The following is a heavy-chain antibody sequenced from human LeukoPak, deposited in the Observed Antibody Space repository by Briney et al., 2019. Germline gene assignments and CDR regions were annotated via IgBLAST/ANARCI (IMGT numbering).Heavy chain of an antibody. V-gene: IGHV3-7*01. J-gene: IGHJ4*02. Sequence: GGSLRLSCAASGFIFSTYWMSWVRQAPGKGLEWVANIKEDGSESHYVDSVKGRFTISRDNAKNSLYLQMNSLRAEDTAMYYCARKRPNYFDYWGQGTLVTVSS. CDR3: ARKRPNYFDY. CDR1: GFIFSTYW. CDR2: IKEDGSES.